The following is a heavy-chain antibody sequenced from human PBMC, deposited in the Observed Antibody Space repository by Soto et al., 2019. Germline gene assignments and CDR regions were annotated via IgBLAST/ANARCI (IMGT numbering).Heavy chain of an antibody. CDR3: ARIVLSSDYYGMDV. CDR1: GFSLSTSGMC. J-gene: IGHJ6*02. Sequence: PTLVNPTQTLTLTCTFSGFSLSTSGMCVSWIRQPPGKALEWLARIDWDDDKYYSTSLKTRLTISKDTSKNQVVLTMTNMDPVDTATYYCARIVLSSDYYGMDVWGQGTTVTVSS. V-gene: IGHV2-70*11. CDR2: IDWDDDK. D-gene: IGHD6-6*01.